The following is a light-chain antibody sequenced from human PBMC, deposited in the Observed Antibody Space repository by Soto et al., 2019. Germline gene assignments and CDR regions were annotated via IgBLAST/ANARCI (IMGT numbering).Light chain of an antibody. CDR1: QSISSY. Sequence: DIQMTQSPSSLSASVGDRVTITCRASQSISSYLNWYQQKPGKAPKLPIYAASSLQSGVPSRFSGSGSGTDFTLTISSLQPEDFATYYCQQSYSTLPGTFGQGTKLEIK. V-gene: IGKV1-39*01. CDR2: AAS. J-gene: IGKJ2*02. CDR3: QQSYSTLPGT.